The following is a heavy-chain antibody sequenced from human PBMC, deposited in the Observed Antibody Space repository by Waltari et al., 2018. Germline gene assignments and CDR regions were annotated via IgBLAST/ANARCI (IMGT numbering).Heavy chain of an antibody. CDR2: IYTSGGD. CDR3: ARVGVAAAVTVDY. D-gene: IGHD6-13*01. J-gene: IGHJ4*02. V-gene: IGHV4-61*02. Sequence: QVQLQESGPGLVKPSQTLSLTCTVSGGSISSGSYYWSWIRQPAGKGLEWIGRIYTSGGDKYNPTLKRRVDISAHTSKNQFCLKRGSVTAADTAGDYCARVGVAAAVTVDYWGQGTLVTVSS. CDR1: GGSISSGSYY.